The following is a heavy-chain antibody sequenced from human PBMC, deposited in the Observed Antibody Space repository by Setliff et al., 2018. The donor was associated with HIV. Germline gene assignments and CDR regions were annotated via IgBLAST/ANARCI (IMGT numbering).Heavy chain of an antibody. CDR2: IFYSGST. Sequence: LTCTVSGGSVNSGAYYWSWIRQHPGKGLEWIGYIFYSGSTFYTPSLKSRLNISVDTSKNQFSLKLHSVTAADTAVYCCARGWLQFGWFDPWGQGTLVTVSS. CDR3: ARGWLQFGWFDP. V-gene: IGHV4-31*03. D-gene: IGHD5-12*01. CDR1: GGSVNSGAYY. J-gene: IGHJ5*02.